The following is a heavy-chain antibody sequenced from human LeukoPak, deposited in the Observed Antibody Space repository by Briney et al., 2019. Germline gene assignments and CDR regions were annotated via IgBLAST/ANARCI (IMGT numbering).Heavy chain of an antibody. CDR3: ARGLVPGFLDY. Sequence: PGGSLRLSCAASGFTFDDYGMSWVRQAPGKGLVWVSRINSDESITTYADSVKGRFTISRDNAKNTLYLQMNSLRAEDTAVYYCARGLVPGFLDYWGQGTPVTVSS. V-gene: IGHV3-74*01. D-gene: IGHD4-11*01. J-gene: IGHJ4*02. CDR1: GFTFDDYG. CDR2: INSDESIT.